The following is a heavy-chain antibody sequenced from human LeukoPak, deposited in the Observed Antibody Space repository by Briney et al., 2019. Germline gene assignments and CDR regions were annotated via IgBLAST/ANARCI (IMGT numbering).Heavy chain of an antibody. V-gene: IGHV4-39*01. D-gene: IGHD3-9*01. J-gene: IGHJ4*02. CDR3: ARVLRYFDWLPTLDY. CDR2: IYYSGST. CDR1: GGSISSYY. Sequence: PSETLSLTCTVSGGSISSYYWGWIRQPPGKGLEWIGSIYYSGSTYYNPSLKSRVTISVDTSKNQFSLKLSSVTAADTAVYYCARVLRYFDWLPTLDYWGQGTLVTVSS.